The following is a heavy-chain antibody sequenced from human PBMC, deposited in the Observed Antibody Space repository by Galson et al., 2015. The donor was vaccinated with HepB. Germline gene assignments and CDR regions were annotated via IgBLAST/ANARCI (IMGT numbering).Heavy chain of an antibody. Sequence: ETLSLTCTVSGGSISSSSYYWGWIRQPPGKGLEWIGSIYYSGSTYYNPSLKSRVTISVDTSKNQFSLKLSSVTAADTAVYYFARGIAAVDAFDIWGQGTMVTVSS. CDR1: GGSISSSSYY. V-gene: IGHV4-39*01. CDR2: IYYSGST. J-gene: IGHJ3*02. CDR3: ARGIAAVDAFDI. D-gene: IGHD6-13*01.